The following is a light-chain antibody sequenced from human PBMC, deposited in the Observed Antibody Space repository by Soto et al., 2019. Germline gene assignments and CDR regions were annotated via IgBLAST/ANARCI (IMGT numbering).Light chain of an antibody. J-gene: IGKJ5*01. CDR2: DAS. CDR1: QSISSW. CDR3: QQYDILPIT. V-gene: IGKV1-5*01. Sequence: DIQMTQSPSTLSASVGDRVTITCRASQSISSWLAWYQQKPGKAPKLLIYDASSLESGVPSRFSGSGSGTEFTLTISSLQPDDFATYYCQQYDILPITFGRGTRLEIK.